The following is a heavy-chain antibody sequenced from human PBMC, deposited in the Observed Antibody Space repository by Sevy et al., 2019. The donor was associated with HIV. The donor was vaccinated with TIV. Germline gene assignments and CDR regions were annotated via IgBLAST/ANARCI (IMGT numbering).Heavy chain of an antibody. CDR2: IKQDGSEK. J-gene: IGHJ3*02. CDR3: ASKGGSRPIDAFDT. V-gene: IGHV3-7*01. CDR1: GFSFSWYW. D-gene: IGHD3-10*01. Sequence: GGSLRLSCAASGFSFSWYWMSWVRQTPDKGLEWVANIKQDGSEKNYVDSVKGRFTISRDNTKNSLYLQMNSLRAEDTAVYYCASKGGSRPIDAFDTWGQGTIITVSS.